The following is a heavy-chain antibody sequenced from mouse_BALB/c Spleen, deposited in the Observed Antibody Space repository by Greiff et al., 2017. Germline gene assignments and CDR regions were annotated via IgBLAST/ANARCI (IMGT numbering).Heavy chain of an antibody. D-gene: IGHD2-3*01. CDR1: GYTFTSYW. V-gene: IGHV1-69*02. CDR3: TRSSYDGYYDWFAY. J-gene: IGHJ3*01. Sequence: VQLQQPGAELVRPGASVKLSCKASGYTFTSYWINWVKQRPGQGLEWIGNIYPSDSYTNYNQKFKDKATLTVDKSSSTAYMQLSSPTSEDSAVYYCTRSSYDGYYDWFAYWGQGTLVTVSA. CDR2: IYPSDSYT.